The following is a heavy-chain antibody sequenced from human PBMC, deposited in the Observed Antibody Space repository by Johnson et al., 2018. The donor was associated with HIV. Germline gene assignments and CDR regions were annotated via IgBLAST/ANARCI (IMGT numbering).Heavy chain of an antibody. CDR1: GFTFSSYG. Sequence: VQLVESGGGVVQPGGSLRLSCAASGFTFSSYGMHWVRQAPGKGLEWVAFIRYDGSNKYYADSVKGRLTISRDNSKNTLYLQMNSLRAEDTAGYYCARDYREANAFDIWGQGTMVTVSS. CDR3: ARDYREANAFDI. J-gene: IGHJ3*02. CDR2: IRYDGSNK. V-gene: IGHV3-30*02. D-gene: IGHD1-26*01.